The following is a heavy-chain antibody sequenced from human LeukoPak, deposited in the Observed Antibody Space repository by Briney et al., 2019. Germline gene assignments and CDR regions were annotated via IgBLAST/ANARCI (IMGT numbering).Heavy chain of an antibody. Sequence: PGGSLRLSCAASGFTFSSYAVTWVRQAPGKGLEWVSAISGSGGSTYYADSVKGRFTISRDNSKNTLYLQMNSLRAEDTAVYYCAKGPYDSSGYYLDYWGQGTLVTVSS. D-gene: IGHD3-22*01. J-gene: IGHJ4*02. V-gene: IGHV3-23*01. CDR1: GFTFSSYA. CDR3: AKGPYDSSGYYLDY. CDR2: ISGSGGST.